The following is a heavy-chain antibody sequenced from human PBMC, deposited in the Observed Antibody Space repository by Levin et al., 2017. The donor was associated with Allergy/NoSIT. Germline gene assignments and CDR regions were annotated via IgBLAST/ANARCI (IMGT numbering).Heavy chain of an antibody. CDR3: ARGDSTGSHSANDN. CDR2: MNPNSGNA. D-gene: IGHD3-22*01. CDR1: GYTFTRYD. J-gene: IGHJ4*02. V-gene: IGHV1-8*01. Sequence: GESLKISCKASGYTFTRYDINWVRQATGQGLEWMGWMNPNSGNAGYAQKFQGRVTMTRNTPISTAYMELSSLRSEDTAVYYCARGDSTGSHSANDNWDQGSLVTVSS.